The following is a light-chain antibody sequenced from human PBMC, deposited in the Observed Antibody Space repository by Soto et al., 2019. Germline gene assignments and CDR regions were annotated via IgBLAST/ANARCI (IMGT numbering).Light chain of an antibody. CDR1: SSDVGGYNY. V-gene: IGLV2-8*01. CDR2: EVS. Sequence: SALTQPPSASVSPGQSVTISCTGTSSDVGGYNYVSWYQQHPGKAPKLMIYEVSKRPSGVPDRFSGSKSGNTASLTVSGLQAEDEADYYCSSYAGSNNLGVFGTGTKVTVL. CDR3: SSYAGSNNLGV. J-gene: IGLJ1*01.